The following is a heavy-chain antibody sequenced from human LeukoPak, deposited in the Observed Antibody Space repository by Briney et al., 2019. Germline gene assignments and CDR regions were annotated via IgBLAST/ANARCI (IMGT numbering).Heavy chain of an antibody. J-gene: IGHJ4*02. CDR3: ARGEPGFGGLPTVLDN. V-gene: IGHV3-21*01. CDR1: GFSFSSFS. D-gene: IGHD4-23*01. CDR2: ISSSTTFI. Sequence: GGALRLSCAASGFSFSSFSMTWVRQAPGKGLGWVSPISSSTTFIDYADSVKGRFTSSRDNAKDSLYLQMNSLRAEDTAVYYCARGEPGFGGLPTVLDNWGQGALVTVSS.